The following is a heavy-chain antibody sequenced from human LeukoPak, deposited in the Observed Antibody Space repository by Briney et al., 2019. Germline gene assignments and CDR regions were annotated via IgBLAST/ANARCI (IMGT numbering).Heavy chain of an antibody. D-gene: IGHD4-23*01. Sequence: PGESLGLSCAASGFTFSFCAMHWVRQAPGKGLEWVAFIRYDGNNKNYADSVKGRFTISRDNSRDTLYLQMNSLRAEDTAVYYCTKGDDYGANTRLPKYNWFDPWGQGTLVTVSS. V-gene: IGHV3-30*02. CDR2: IRYDGNNK. CDR3: TKGDDYGANTRLPKYNWFDP. CDR1: GFTFSFCA. J-gene: IGHJ5*02.